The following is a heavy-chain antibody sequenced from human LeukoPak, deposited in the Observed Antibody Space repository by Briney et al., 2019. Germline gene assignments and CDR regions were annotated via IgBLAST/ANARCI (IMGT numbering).Heavy chain of an antibody. J-gene: IGHJ4*02. V-gene: IGHV4-34*01. CDR1: GGSFSGYY. CDR3: ARLRGYSGSYSDY. D-gene: IGHD3-10*01. Sequence: KPSETLSLTCAVYGGSFSGYYWSWIRQPPGKGLEWIGEINHSGSTNYNPSLKSRDTISVDTSKNQFSLKLSSVTAADTAVYYCARLRGYSGSYSDYWGQGTLVTVSS. CDR2: INHSGST.